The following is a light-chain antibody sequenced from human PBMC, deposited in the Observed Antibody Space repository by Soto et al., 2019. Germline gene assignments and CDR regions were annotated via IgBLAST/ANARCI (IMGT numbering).Light chain of an antibody. CDR1: QSLINNIY. CDR3: KKYGNSPQS. CDR2: GAS. Sequence: VLTQSGYPLSLSPGGRATVSCRVVQSLINNIYLAWYQQKPGQAPRLLIYGASSRATGIPIRFSGSGSGTDFTLTISRLEPADFAVYSCKKYGNSPQSFAQGTKVDIK. V-gene: IGKV3-20*01. J-gene: IGKJ1*01.